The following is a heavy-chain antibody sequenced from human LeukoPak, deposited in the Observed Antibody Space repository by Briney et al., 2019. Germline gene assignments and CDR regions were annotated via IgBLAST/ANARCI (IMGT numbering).Heavy chain of an antibody. J-gene: IGHJ4*02. Sequence: PGGSLRLSXAASGFTFSSYWMSWVRQAPGKGLEWLANIKQDGSEKYYVDSVKGRFTISRDNAKNSLSLQMNSLRAEDTAVYYCARDLYYDFWSGYYTDYWGQGTLVTVSS. V-gene: IGHV3-7*01. CDR2: IKQDGSEK. CDR3: ARDLYYDFWSGYYTDY. CDR1: GFTFSSYW. D-gene: IGHD3-3*01.